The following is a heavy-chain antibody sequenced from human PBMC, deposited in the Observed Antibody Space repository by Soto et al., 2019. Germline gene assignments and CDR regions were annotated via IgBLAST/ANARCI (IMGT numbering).Heavy chain of an antibody. Sequence: GGLRLSCGAAGFTFSSSSMIWVRQVPGKGLQWVSAISCSGSSTYYADSGKGRLTISRDNSRNTLYLQMNSLRAEDTAVYYCATGPTIFGVVISYSYYSGMDVWGQGTTVTV. J-gene: IGHJ6*02. CDR3: ATGPTIFGVVISYSYYSGMDV. D-gene: IGHD3-3*01. CDR1: GFTFSSSS. V-gene: IGHV3-23*01. CDR2: ISCSGSST.